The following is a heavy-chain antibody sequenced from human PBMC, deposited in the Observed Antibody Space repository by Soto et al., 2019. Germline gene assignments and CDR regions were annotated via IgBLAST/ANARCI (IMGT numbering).Heavy chain of an antibody. CDR2: ISYDGNNK. CDR1: GFTFSPYA. V-gene: IGHV3-30*09. D-gene: IGHD2-2*01. CDR3: ARARLDTPALDY. Sequence: QVQLVESGGGVVQPGRSLRLSCAASGFTFSPYAMHWVRQAPGKGLEWVAVISYDGNNKNYADSVKGRLAISRDNSRNTLYLQMNSLRAEDTAVYYCARARLDTPALDYRGQGTLVNVSS. J-gene: IGHJ4*02.